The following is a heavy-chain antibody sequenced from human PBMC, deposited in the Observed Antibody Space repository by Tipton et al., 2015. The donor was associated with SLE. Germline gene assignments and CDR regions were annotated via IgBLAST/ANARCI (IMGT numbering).Heavy chain of an antibody. CDR2: IYYSGST. Sequence: LSLTCTVSGGSISSGDYYWGWIRQPPGKGLEWIGSIYYSGSTYYNPSLKSRVTISVDTSKNQFSLKLSSVTAADTAVYYCARVRGSGMGWFDPWGQGTLVTVSS. CDR1: GGSISSGDYY. V-gene: IGHV4-39*07. D-gene: IGHD1-26*01. J-gene: IGHJ5*02. CDR3: ARVRGSGMGWFDP.